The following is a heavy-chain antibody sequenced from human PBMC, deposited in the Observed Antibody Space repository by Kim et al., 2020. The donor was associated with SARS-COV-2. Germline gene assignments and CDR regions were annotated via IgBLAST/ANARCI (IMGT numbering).Heavy chain of an antibody. V-gene: IGHV3-30*18. CDR3: AKGWFEIATDTVIGSYGMDV. Sequence: GGSLRLSCVASGFTFSSYGMHWVRQAPGKGLEWVAVISYDGSNKYYADSVKGRFTISRDNSKNTLYLQMNSLRAEDTAVYYCAKGWFEIATDTVIGSYGMDVWGQGTTVTVSS. D-gene: IGHD5-18*01. CDR1: GFTFSSYG. J-gene: IGHJ6*02. CDR2: ISYDGSNK.